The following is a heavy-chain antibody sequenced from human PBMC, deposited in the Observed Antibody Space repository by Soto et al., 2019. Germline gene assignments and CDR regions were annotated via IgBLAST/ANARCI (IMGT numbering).Heavy chain of an antibody. CDR1: GFTFSSYV. D-gene: IGHD6-19*01. CDR3: AKDQDGSGWPAH. Sequence: PGGSLKLSCAASGFTFSSYVMHWVRQAPGKGLEWVAVISYDGSNKYYADSVKGRFTISRDNSKNTLYLQMNRLRAEDTAVYYCAKDQDGSGWPAHWGQGTLVTVSS. CDR2: ISYDGSNK. V-gene: IGHV3-30*18. J-gene: IGHJ1*01.